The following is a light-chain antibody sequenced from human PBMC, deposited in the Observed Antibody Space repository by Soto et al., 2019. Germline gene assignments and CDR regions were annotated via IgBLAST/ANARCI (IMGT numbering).Light chain of an antibody. CDR3: SSYTSNITPVV. CDR1: SSDVGGYNY. V-gene: IGLV2-14*03. CDR2: DVS. Sequence: QSALTQPASVSGSPGQSTTISCTGTSSDVGGYNYVSWYQKLPGKAPKLIIHDVSKRPSGVSNRFSGSKSGNTASLTISGLQAEDEADYFCSSYTSNITPVVFGGGTQLTVL. J-gene: IGLJ2*01.